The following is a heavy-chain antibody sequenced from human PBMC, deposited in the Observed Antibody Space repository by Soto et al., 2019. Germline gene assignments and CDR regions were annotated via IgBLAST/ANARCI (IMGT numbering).Heavy chain of an antibody. CDR2: LSDSGGSI. D-gene: IGHD6-13*01. V-gene: IGHV3-23*01. CDR3: AKVSSSWYAGFFDL. Sequence: RGSLRHSCTASGFTFSRHAMTWVRQAPGKGLEWVSGLSDSGGSIYYADSVKGRFTISRDNSMNTLYLQMNTLRAEDTAIYYCAKVSSSWYAGFFDLLGQGTLVTVSS. CDR1: GFTFSRHA. J-gene: IGHJ4*02.